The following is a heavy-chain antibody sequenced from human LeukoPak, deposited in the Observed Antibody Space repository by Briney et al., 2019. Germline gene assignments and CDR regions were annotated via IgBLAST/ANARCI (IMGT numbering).Heavy chain of an antibody. J-gene: IGHJ4*02. CDR1: GGSISSSSYS. CDR3: WAIVTTIKLDF. D-gene: IGHD5-12*01. Sequence: SETLSLTCTVSGGSISSSSYSWGWIRQPPGKGLEWIGSVSHSGSINYDPSLKNRVTISVDTSKNQFSLKLSSVTAADTAVYYCWAIVTTIKLDFWGQGTLVTVSS. V-gene: IGHV4-39*01. CDR2: VSHSGSI.